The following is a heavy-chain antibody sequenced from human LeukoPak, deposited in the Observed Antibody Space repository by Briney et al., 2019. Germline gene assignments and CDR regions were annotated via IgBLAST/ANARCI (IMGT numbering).Heavy chain of an antibody. CDR1: GGTFSSYA. D-gene: IGHD2/OR15-2a*01. CDR2: IIPILGIA. Sequence: ASVKVSCKASGGTFSSYAISWVRQAPGQGLEWMGRIIPILGIANYAQKFQDRVTITADKSTSTAYMELSSLRSEDTAVYYCAREENYYFDYWGQGTLVTVSS. V-gene: IGHV1-69*04. CDR3: AREENYYFDY. J-gene: IGHJ4*02.